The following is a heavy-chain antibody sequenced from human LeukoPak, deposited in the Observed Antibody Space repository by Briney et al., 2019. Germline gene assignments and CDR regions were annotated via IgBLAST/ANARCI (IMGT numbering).Heavy chain of an antibody. J-gene: IGHJ4*02. CDR3: ARDRYSGSYPLDY. CDR1: GFTFSSYE. V-gene: IGHV3-48*03. D-gene: IGHD1-26*01. Sequence: GGSLRLSCAASGFTFSSYELNWVRQAPGKGLEWVSYISSSGSTIYYADSVKGRFTISRDNARNSLFLQMNSLRAEDTAVYYCARDRYSGSYPLDYWGQGTLVTVSS. CDR2: ISSSGSTI.